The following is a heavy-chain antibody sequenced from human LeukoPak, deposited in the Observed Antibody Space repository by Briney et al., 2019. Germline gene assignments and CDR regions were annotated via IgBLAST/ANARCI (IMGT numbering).Heavy chain of an antibody. J-gene: IGHJ4*02. CDR3: ASRKVGGTGDY. CDR1: GFTFSNYG. V-gene: IGHV3-23*01. CDR2: VSGNGGSS. D-gene: IGHD1-26*01. Sequence: PGGSLRLSCAASGFTFSNYGMSWVRQAPGKGLEWVSAVSGNGGSSFYADSVKGRFTISRDNSKNTLFLQVDSLRAEDSAIYYWASRKVGGTGDYWGQGTQVPVSS.